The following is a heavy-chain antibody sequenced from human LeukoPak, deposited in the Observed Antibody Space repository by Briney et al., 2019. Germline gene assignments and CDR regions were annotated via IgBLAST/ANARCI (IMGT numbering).Heavy chain of an antibody. CDR2: ISTNGDST. V-gene: IGHV3-64*02. Sequence: GGSLRLSCAASGFTFSTYAMHWVRQAPGNGLEYVSAISTNGDSTYYADSVKGRFTISRDNSKNTLFLQMGSLRADDMAVYYCARWGSISCYDYWGQGTLVTVSS. CDR3: ARWGSISCYDY. D-gene: IGHD2-15*01. CDR1: GFTFSTYA. J-gene: IGHJ4*02.